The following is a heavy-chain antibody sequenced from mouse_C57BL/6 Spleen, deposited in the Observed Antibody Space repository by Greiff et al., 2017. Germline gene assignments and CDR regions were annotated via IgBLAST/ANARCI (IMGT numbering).Heavy chain of an antibody. CDR1: GFTFSSYG. J-gene: IGHJ4*01. Sequence: EVQRVESGGDLVKPGGSLKLSCAASGFTFSSYGMSWVRQTPDKRLEWVATISSGGSYTYYPDSVKGRFTISRDNAKNTLYLQMSSLKSEDTAMYYCARRKGSDYDYYYAMDYWGQGTSVTVSS. CDR2: ISSGGSYT. D-gene: IGHD2-4*01. V-gene: IGHV5-6*01. CDR3: ARRKGSDYDYYYAMDY.